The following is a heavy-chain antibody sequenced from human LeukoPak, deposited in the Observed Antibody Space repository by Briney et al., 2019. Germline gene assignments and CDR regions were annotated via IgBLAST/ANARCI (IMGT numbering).Heavy chain of an antibody. CDR2: IGYDGSNK. CDR1: GLTFSNYD. D-gene: IGHD3-3*01. Sequence: GRSLTLSCPVSGLTFSNYDMHWVRRAPDNGLEWVAVIGYDGSNKYYADSVKGRFTISRDISKNTLNLQMTSLRVDDTAVYYCASGVNYFDYWGQGTLVTVSS. CDR3: ASGVNYFDY. V-gene: IGHV3-33*01. J-gene: IGHJ4*02.